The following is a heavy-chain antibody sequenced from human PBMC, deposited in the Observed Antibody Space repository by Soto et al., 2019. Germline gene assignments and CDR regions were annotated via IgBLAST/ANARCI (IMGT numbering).Heavy chain of an antibody. CDR2: INAGNGNT. J-gene: IGHJ1*01. D-gene: IGHD6-13*01. V-gene: IGHV1-3*01. Sequence: ASVKVSCKASGYTFTSYAMHWVRQAPGQRLEWMGWINAGNGNTKYSQKFQGRVTITRDTSASTAYMELSSLRSEDTAVYYCASSYSGSWYVRYFQHWGQGTLVTVSS. CDR1: GYTFTSYA. CDR3: ASSYSGSWYVRYFQH.